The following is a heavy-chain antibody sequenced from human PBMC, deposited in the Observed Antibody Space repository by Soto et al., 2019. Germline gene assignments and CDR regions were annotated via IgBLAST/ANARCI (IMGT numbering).Heavy chain of an antibody. V-gene: IGHV4-34*01. CDR2: INHSGST. CDR1: GGSFSGYY. J-gene: IGHJ3*01. CDR3: ARGHWKIGAFDF. Sequence: PSETLSLTCAVYGGSFSGYYWSWIRQPPGKGLEWIGEINHSGSTNYNPSLKSRVTISVDTSKNQFSLKLSSVTAADTAVYYCARGHWKIGAFDFWGQGTRVTVSS. D-gene: IGHD1-1*01.